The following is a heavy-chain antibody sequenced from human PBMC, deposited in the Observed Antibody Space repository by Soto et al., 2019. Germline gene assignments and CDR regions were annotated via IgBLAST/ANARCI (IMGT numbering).Heavy chain of an antibody. J-gene: IGHJ4*02. D-gene: IGHD3-16*01. CDR3: ARAYEGDYFDY. Sequence: PGGSLRLSCAASGFTFSSYAMHWVRQAPGKGLEWVAVISYHGSNKYYADSVKGRFTISRDNSKNTLYLQMNSLRAEDTAVYYCARAYEGDYFDYWGQGTLVTVSS. CDR2: ISYHGSNK. V-gene: IGHV3-30-3*01. CDR1: GFTFSSYA.